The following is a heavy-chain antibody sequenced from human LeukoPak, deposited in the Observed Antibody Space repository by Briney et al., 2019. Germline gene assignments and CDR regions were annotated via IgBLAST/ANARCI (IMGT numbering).Heavy chain of an antibody. J-gene: IGHJ4*02. CDR1: GASISSYY. Sequence: SETLSLTCTVSGASISSYYWSWIRQPPGEGLEWIGDISYGGGANYNPSLKSLVAMSIDTSKNLLSLKLNSVTAADTAVYYCARDLGHNWGQGTLVTVSS. V-gene: IGHV4-59*01. CDR3: ARDLGHN. D-gene: IGHD3-16*01. CDR2: ISYGGGA.